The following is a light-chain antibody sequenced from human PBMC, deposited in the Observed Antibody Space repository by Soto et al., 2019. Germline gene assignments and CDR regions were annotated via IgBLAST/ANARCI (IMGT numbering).Light chain of an antibody. J-gene: IGKJ1*01. CDR3: MQALQTPPT. V-gene: IGKV2-28*01. CDR2: LGS. Sequence: EMVRTQSHLSLTVTPGEPASISCRTNQRLLDSNGHNYLDWYLQRPGQSPQLLIYLGSNRASGVPDRFSSSGSGTDFTLKISRVEAEDVGVYYCMQALQTPPTVGQGTKVDIK. CDR1: QRLLDSNGHNY.